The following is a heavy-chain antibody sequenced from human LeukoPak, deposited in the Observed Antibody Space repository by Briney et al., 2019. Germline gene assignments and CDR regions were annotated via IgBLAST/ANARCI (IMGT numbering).Heavy chain of an antibody. D-gene: IGHD2-2*01. CDR2: ISGSGGST. CDR1: GFTFSSYA. Sequence: GGSLRLSCAASGFTFSSYAMSWVRQAPGKGLEWVSAISGSGGSTYYADSVKGRFTISRDNSKNTLYLQMSSLRAEDTAVYYCAKPRGSCSSTSCYIDAFDIWGQGTMVTVSS. CDR3: AKPRGSCSSTSCYIDAFDI. J-gene: IGHJ3*02. V-gene: IGHV3-23*01.